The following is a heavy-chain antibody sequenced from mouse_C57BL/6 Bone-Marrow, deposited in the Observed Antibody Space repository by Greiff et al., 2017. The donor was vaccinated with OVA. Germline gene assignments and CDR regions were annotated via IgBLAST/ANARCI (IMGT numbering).Heavy chain of an antibody. CDR3: ARVGPYYDFSG. D-gene: IGHD2-4*01. J-gene: IGHJ3*01. Sequence: EVQLQESGPGLVKPSQSLSLTCSVTGYSITSGYYWNWIRQFPGNKLEWMGYISYDGSNNYNPSLKNRISITRDTSKNQFFLKLNSVTTEDTATYYCARVGPYYDFSGWGQGTLVTVSA. V-gene: IGHV3-6*01. CDR1: GYSITSGYY. CDR2: ISYDGSN.